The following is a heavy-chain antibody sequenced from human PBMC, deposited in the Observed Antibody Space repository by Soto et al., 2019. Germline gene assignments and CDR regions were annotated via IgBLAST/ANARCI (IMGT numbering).Heavy chain of an antibody. CDR3: ARPIYGSGSYLY. V-gene: IGHV5-51*01. CDR1: GYSFTSNW. D-gene: IGHD3-10*01. J-gene: IGHJ4*01. Sequence: GESLKISCKASGYSFTSNWIGWVRQMPGKGLEWMGIIYPGDSDTRYRPSFQGQVTISVDKSISTAYLQWSSLKASDTAMYYCARPIYGSGSYLYWGQGTLLTVS. CDR2: IYPGDSDT.